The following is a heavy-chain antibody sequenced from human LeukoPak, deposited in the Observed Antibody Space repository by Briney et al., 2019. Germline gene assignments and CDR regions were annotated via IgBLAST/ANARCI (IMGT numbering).Heavy chain of an antibody. D-gene: IGHD4-11*01. J-gene: IGHJ4*02. Sequence: GASVKVSCKASGYTFTSYDINWVRQATGQGLEWMGWMNPNSGNTGYAQKFQGRVTITRNTSISTAYRELSSLRSEDTAVYYCARGPIRTTVTTAYYFDYWGQGTLVTVSS. CDR2: MNPNSGNT. CDR1: GYTFTSYD. CDR3: ARGPIRTTVTTAYYFDY. V-gene: IGHV1-8*03.